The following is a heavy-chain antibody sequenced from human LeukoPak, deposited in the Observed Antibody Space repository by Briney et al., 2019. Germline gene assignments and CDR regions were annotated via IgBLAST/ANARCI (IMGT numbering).Heavy chain of an antibody. Sequence: SETLSLTCAVYGGSFSGYYWSWIRQPPGKGLEWIGEINHSGSTNYNPSLKSRVTISVDTYKKQLSLKLSSVTAADTAVYYCARLGLQLWYHWFDPWGQGTLVTVSS. CDR2: INHSGST. CDR3: ARLGLQLWYHWFDP. J-gene: IGHJ5*02. CDR1: GGSFSGYY. D-gene: IGHD5-18*01. V-gene: IGHV4-34*01.